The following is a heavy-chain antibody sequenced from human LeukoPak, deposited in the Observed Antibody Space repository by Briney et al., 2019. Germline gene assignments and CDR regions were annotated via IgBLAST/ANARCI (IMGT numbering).Heavy chain of an antibody. V-gene: IGHV3-23*01. CDR3: AKGYCSSTSCYDYYYMDV. CDR2: ISGSGGST. J-gene: IGHJ6*03. D-gene: IGHD2-2*01. Sequence: QTGGSLRLSCAASGFTFSSCAMSWVRQAPGKGLEWVSAISGSGGSTYYADSVKGRFTISRDNSKNTLYLQMNSLRAEDTAVYYCAKGYCSSTSCYDYYYMDVWGKGTTVTVSS. CDR1: GFTFSSCA.